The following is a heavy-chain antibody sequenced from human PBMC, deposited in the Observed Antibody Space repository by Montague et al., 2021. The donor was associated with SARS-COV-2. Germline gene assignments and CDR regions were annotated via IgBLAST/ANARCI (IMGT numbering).Heavy chain of an antibody. Sequence: SLRLSCAASGFTFSTYNMNWVRQIPGKGLEWLSYISSGSGAIFYADAVKGRFTVSRVNAKNSLFLQMNSLRAEDTAVYYCARDQLIRGVPAFDMWGQGTMVTVSS. V-gene: IGHV3-48*04. J-gene: IGHJ3*02. CDR3: ARDQLIRGVPAFDM. CDR1: GFTFSTYN. D-gene: IGHD3-10*01. CDR2: ISSGSGAI.